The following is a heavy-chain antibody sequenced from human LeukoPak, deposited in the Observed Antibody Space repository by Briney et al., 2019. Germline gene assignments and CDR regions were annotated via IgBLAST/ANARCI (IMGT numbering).Heavy chain of an antibody. CDR2: IYADDNT. CDR1: GFIVNTNY. J-gene: IGHJ4*02. V-gene: IGHV3-53*01. CDR3: ARDSYGDANFDT. D-gene: IGHD4-17*01. Sequence: GGSLRLSCAASGFIVNTNYMSWVRQAPGRGLEWVSFIYADDNTYYADSVKGRFTISRDISKNAVFLQMNSLRAEDTAVYYCARDSYGDANFDTWGQGTLVTVSS.